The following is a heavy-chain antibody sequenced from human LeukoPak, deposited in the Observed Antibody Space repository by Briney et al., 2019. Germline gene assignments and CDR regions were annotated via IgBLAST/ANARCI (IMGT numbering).Heavy chain of an antibody. Sequence: QSGGSLRLSCAASGFTFDDYAMHWVRQAPGKGLEWVSLISWDGGSTYYADSVKGRFTISRDNSKNSLYLQMNSLRSEDTAVYYCARVLRSMVRGARNWFDPWGQGTPVTVSS. CDR3: ARVLRSMVRGARNWFDP. D-gene: IGHD3-10*01. CDR2: ISWDGGST. J-gene: IGHJ5*02. CDR1: GFTFDDYA. V-gene: IGHV3-43D*03.